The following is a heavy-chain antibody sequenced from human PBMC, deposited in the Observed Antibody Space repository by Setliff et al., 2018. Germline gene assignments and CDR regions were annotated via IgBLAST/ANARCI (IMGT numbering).Heavy chain of an antibody. Sequence: GESLKISCKGSGYSFTSYWIAWVRQMPGKGLEWMGIIYPGDSDTRYSPSFEGQVTISADKSISTAYLQWSSLKASDTAMYYCARQYYNFWSGYSQKKGWFDPWGQGNLVTSPQ. CDR1: GYSFTSYW. CDR3: ARQYYNFWSGYSQKKGWFDP. J-gene: IGHJ5*02. CDR2: IYPGDSDT. V-gene: IGHV5-51*01. D-gene: IGHD3-3*01.